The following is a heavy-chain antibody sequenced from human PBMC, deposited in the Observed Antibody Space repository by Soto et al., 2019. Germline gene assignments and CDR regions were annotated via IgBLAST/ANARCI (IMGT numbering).Heavy chain of an antibody. D-gene: IGHD6-19*01. CDR3: AKGTGAVEGGYFDY. V-gene: IGHV3-9*01. J-gene: IGHJ4*02. CDR2: ISWNSGSI. CDR1: GFTFDDYA. Sequence: EVQLVESGGGLVQPGRSLRLSCAASGFTFDDYAMHWVRQAPGKGLEWVSGISWNSGSICYADSVKGRFTISRDNAKNSLYLQMNSLRAEDTALYYCAKGTGAVEGGYFDYWGQGTLVTVSS.